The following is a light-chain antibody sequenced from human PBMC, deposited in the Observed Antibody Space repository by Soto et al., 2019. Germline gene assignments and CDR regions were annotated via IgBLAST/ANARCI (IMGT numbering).Light chain of an antibody. J-gene: IGKJ1*01. V-gene: IGKV1-8*01. Sequence: IRMTQSPSSFSASPGDRVTITCRASQGISSYLAWYQQKPGKAPKLLIYAASTLQSGVPSRFSGSGSGTDFTLTISCLQSEDFATYYCQQYYSYPRTFGQGTKVDIK. CDR3: QQYYSYPRT. CDR1: QGISSY. CDR2: AAS.